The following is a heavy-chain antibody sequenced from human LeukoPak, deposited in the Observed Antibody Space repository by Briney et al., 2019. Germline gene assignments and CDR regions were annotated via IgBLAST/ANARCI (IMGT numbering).Heavy chain of an antibody. V-gene: IGHV3-23*01. CDR2: ISGPGATT. D-gene: IGHD3-16*02. J-gene: IGHJ4*02. CDR3: VTRVPAPFGGLIAIAC. CDR1: GISFSTSA. Sequence: QTGGSLRLSCAASGISFSTSAMTWVRQAPGKGLEWVSAISGPGATTYYADSVKGRFTISRDNSKNTLGLQMNSLRADDTALYYCVTRVPAPFGGLIAIACWGQGTLVTVSS.